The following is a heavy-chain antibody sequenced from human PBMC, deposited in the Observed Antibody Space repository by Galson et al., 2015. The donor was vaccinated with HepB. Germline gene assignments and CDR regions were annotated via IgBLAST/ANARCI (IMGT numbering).Heavy chain of an antibody. CDR1: GGTFSSYT. D-gene: IGHD3-10*01. J-gene: IGHJ3*02. CDR3: ARNVLLWFGERDAFDI. V-gene: IGHV1-69*02. CDR2: IIPILGIA. Sequence: SVKVSCKASGGTFSSYTISWVRQAPGQGLEWMGRIIPILGIANYAQKFQGRVTITADKSTSTAYMELSSLRSEDTAVYYCARNVLLWFGERDAFDIWGQGTMVTVSS.